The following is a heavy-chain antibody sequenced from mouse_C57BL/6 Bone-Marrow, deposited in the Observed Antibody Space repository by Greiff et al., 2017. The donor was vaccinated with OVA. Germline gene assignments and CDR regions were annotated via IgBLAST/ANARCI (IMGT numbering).Heavy chain of an antibody. CDR2: IYPGGGYT. D-gene: IGHD1-1*01. CDR3: ARQYYGSSYGDWYFDV. Sequence: QVQLQQSGAELVRPGTSVKMSCKASGYTFTNYWIGWAKQRPGHGLEWIGDIYPGGGYTNYNEKFKGKATLTADKSSSTAYMQFSSLTSEDSAIYYCARQYYGSSYGDWYFDVWGTGTTVTVSS. V-gene: IGHV1-63*01. J-gene: IGHJ1*03. CDR1: GYTFTNYW.